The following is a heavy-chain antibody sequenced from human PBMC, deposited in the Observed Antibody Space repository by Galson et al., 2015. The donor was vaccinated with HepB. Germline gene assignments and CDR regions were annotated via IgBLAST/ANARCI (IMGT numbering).Heavy chain of an antibody. V-gene: IGHV1-2*06. CDR2: INPNSGGT. J-gene: IGHJ6*02. Sequence: SVKVSCKASGYTFTGYYMHWVRQAPGQGLEWMGRINPNSGGTNYAQKFQGRVTMTRDTSISTAYMELSRLRSDDTAVYYCARVGTKMVYAASYYYYGMDVWGQGTTVTVSS. CDR3: ARVGTKMVYAASYYYYGMDV. D-gene: IGHD2-8*01. CDR1: GYTFTGYY.